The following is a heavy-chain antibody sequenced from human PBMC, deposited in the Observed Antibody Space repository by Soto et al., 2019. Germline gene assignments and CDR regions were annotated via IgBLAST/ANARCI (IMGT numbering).Heavy chain of an antibody. V-gene: IGHV1-69*06. CDR1: GGTFSSYA. CDR3: ARGRYGDYVGYFDY. D-gene: IGHD4-17*01. Sequence: SVKVSCKASGGTFSSYAISWVRQAPGQGLEWMGGIIPIFGTANYAQKFQGRVTITADKSTSTAYMELSSLRSEDTAVYYCARGRYGDYVGYFDYWGQGTLVTVYS. J-gene: IGHJ4*02. CDR2: IIPIFGTA.